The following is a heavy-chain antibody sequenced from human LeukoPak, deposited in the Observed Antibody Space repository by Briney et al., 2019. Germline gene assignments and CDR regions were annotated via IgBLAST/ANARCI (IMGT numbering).Heavy chain of an antibody. J-gene: IGHJ4*02. D-gene: IGHD6-13*01. Sequence: GSLRLSCAASGFTFSSYAMSWVRQAPGTGLEWVSAISGSGGSTYYADYVKGRFTISRDNSKNTLYLQMNSLRAEDTAVYNCAKDEYSSSWTYYFDYWGQGTLVTVSS. CDR3: AKDEYSSSWTYYFDY. CDR1: GFTFSSYA. CDR2: ISGSGGST. V-gene: IGHV3-23*01.